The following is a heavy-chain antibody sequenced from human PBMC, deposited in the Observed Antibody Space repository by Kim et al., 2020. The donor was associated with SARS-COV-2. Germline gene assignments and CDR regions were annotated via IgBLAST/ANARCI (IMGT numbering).Heavy chain of an antibody. Sequence: GGSLRLSCAASGFTFSNYAMAWVRQAPGKGLDWVSVIYSVGRSTFYADSVKGRFTISRDDSKNTLYLQMNSLRAGDTAVYFCAKDGVPPGYDFDYWGQGTVVTVSS. J-gene: IGHJ4*02. CDR3: AKDGVPPGYDFDY. CDR1: GFTFSNYA. D-gene: IGHD2-2*01. V-gene: IGHV3-23*03. CDR2: IYSVGRST.